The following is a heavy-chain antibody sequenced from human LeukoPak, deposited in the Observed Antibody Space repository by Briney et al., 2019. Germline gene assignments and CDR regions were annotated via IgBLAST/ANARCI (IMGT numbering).Heavy chain of an antibody. CDR3: ARGYSGYAC. J-gene: IGHJ4*02. Sequence: VDSVKGRFTISKDNAKNSVYLQMNSLGAEDTAVYYCARGYSGYACWGQGTLVTVSS. V-gene: IGHV3-7*04. D-gene: IGHD5-12*01.